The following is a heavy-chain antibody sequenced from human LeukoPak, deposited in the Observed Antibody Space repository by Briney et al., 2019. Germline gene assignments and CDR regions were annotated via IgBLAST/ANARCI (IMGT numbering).Heavy chain of an antibody. J-gene: IGHJ4*02. CDR2: IRYDGSNK. Sequence: PGGSLRLSCAASGFTFSSYGMHWVRQAPGKGLEWVAFIRYDGSNKYYADSVKGRFTISRDNSKNTLYLQMNSPRAEDTAVYYCAKDTFDGYSSSSFDYWGQGTLVTVSS. D-gene: IGHD6-6*01. V-gene: IGHV3-30*02. CDR1: GFTFSSYG. CDR3: AKDTFDGYSSSSFDY.